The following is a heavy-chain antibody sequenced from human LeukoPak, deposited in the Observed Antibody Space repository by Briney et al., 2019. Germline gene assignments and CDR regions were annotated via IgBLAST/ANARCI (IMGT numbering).Heavy chain of an antibody. CDR1: GFTFSNYA. J-gene: IGHJ4*02. CDR3: AKGRGYCTGGSCYSDY. Sequence: PGGSLRLSCTASGFTFSNYAMSWVRQAPGKGLEWVSTISGSDGSTYYADSMKGRFTISRDNSKNTLYLQMNSLRVEDTAIYYCAKGRGYCTGGSCYSDYWGQGTLVTVSS. V-gene: IGHV3-23*01. D-gene: IGHD2-15*01. CDR2: ISGSDGST.